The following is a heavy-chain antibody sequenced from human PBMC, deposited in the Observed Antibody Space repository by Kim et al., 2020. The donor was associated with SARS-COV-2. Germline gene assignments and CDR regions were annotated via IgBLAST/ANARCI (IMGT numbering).Heavy chain of an antibody. V-gene: IGHV1-46*01. Sequence: ASVKVSCKASGFTFTNYFMHWVRQAPGQGLEWMGTINPSGAFTLFTQKCQGRVIITKDTSTSTVYMEVSSLRYEDTAVYFCAREAALIAAPQKNFDYWGQGTLVTVSS. CDR3: AREAALIAAPQKNFDY. CDR2: INPSGAFT. J-gene: IGHJ4*02. D-gene: IGHD6-25*01. CDR1: GFTFTNYF.